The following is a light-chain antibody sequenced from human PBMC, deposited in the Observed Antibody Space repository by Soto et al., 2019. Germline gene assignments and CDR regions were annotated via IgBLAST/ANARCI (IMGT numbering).Light chain of an antibody. J-gene: IGKJ3*01. CDR1: QSVSSY. V-gene: IGKV3-11*01. Sequence: EIVLTQSPATLSLSPGERATLSCRASQSVSSYLAWYQQKPGQAPRLLIYDASNRATGIPGRFSGSGSGTDFILTISSLEPDYFAVYYCQQRSNWPPVFGPGTKVDIK. CDR3: QQRSNWPPV. CDR2: DAS.